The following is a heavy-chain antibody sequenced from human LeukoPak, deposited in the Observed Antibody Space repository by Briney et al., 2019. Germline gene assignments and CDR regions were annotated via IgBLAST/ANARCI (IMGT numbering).Heavy chain of an antibody. J-gene: IGHJ6*02. CDR2: IYYSGST. Sequence: SETLSLTCTVSGGSISSYYWSWIRKPPGKGLEWIGYIYYSGSTNYNPSLKSRVTISVDTSKNQFSLKLSSVTAADTAVYYCASSTAKADYYYYYGMDVWGQGTTVTVSS. D-gene: IGHD4-11*01. CDR3: ASSTAKADYYYYYGMDV. V-gene: IGHV4-59*01. CDR1: GGSISSYY.